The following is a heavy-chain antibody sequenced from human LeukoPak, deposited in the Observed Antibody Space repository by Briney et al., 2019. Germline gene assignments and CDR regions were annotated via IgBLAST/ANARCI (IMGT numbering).Heavy chain of an antibody. V-gene: IGHV4-38-2*02. Sequence: SETLSLTCTVSGYSISSGYYWGWIRQPPGKGLEWIGSIYHSGSTYYNPSLKSRVTISVDTSKNQFSLKLSSVTAADTAVYYCARDTAARGSYYTQIDYWGQGTLVTVSS. D-gene: IGHD1-26*01. J-gene: IGHJ4*02. CDR3: ARDTAARGSYYTQIDY. CDR2: IYHSGST. CDR1: GYSISSGYY.